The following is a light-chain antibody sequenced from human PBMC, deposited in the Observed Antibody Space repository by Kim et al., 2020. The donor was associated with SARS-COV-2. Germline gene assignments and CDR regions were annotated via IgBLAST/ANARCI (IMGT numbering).Light chain of an antibody. Sequence: SYELTQPPSVSVSPGQTATITCSGDKLGDKYVCWYQQKPGQSPVLVIYQDTKRPSGIPERFSGSNSGNTATLTIGGTQAMDEADYYCQASGSSTAWVFGGGTQLTVL. CDR3: QASGSSTAWV. J-gene: IGLJ3*02. CDR2: QDT. CDR1: KLGDKY. V-gene: IGLV3-1*01.